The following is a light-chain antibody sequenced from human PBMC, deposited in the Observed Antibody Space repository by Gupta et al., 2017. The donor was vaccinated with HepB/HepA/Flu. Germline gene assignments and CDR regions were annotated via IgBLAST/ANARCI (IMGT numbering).Light chain of an antibody. CDR1: SSDVGNYNL. J-gene: IGLJ2*01. CDR3: CSYAGVTTLV. Sequence: QSALTHPASVSGSPGQSITISCTGTSSDVGNYNLVSWYQQHPGKAPKLMIYEVNKRPSGVSNRFSGSKSGNTASLTISGLQTEDEADYYCCSYAGVTTLVFGGGTKVTVL. V-gene: IGLV2-23*02. CDR2: EVN.